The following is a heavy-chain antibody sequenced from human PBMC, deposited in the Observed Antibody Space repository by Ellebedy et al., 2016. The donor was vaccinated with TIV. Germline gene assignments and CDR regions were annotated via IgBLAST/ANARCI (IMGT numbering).Heavy chain of an antibody. Sequence: PGGSLRLSCAASGFTVSSNYMSWVRQAPGKGLEWLANIKYDGSEKYYVGSVKGRFTISRDNAKNSLYLQMDSLRAEDTAVYYCARWYDDSWTGYYSWGQGTLVTVSS. D-gene: IGHD3-3*01. CDR1: GFTVSSNY. J-gene: IGHJ4*02. CDR2: IKYDGSEK. V-gene: IGHV3-7*02. CDR3: ARWYDDSWTGYYS.